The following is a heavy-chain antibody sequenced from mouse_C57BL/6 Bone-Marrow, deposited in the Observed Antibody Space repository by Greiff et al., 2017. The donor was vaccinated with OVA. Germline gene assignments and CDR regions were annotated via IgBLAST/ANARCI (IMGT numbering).Heavy chain of an antibody. J-gene: IGHJ4*01. CDR2: IYPGSGNT. CDR3: ARELRYYAMDY. CDR1: GYTFTDYY. V-gene: IGHV1-76*01. D-gene: IGHD1-1*01. Sequence: VQLQQSGAELVRPGASVKLSCKASGYTFTDYYINWVKQRPGQGLEWIARIYPGSGNTYYNEKFKGKATLTAEKSSSTAYMQLSSLTSKDSAVYFCARELRYYAMDYWGQGTSVTVSS.